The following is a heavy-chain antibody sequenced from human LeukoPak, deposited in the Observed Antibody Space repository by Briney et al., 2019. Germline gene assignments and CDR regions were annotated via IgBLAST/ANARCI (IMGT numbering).Heavy chain of an antibody. J-gene: IGHJ4*02. CDR1: GFTFSTYW. Sequence: GGSLRLSCAASGFTFSTYWMSWVRQAPGKGLEWVANIKQDGSQKYYVDSVKGRFTISRDNAKNSLYLQMNSLGAEDTAVYYCARGSYTVTPKPQDYWGQGTLVTVSS. CDR2: IKQDGSQK. D-gene: IGHD4-17*01. CDR3: ARGSYTVTPKPQDY. V-gene: IGHV3-7*01.